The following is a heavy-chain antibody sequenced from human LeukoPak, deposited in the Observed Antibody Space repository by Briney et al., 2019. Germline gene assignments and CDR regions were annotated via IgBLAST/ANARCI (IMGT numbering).Heavy chain of an antibody. V-gene: IGHV4-61*10. CDR2: INHSGST. J-gene: IGHJ4*02. D-gene: IGHD5-18*01. CDR1: GDSISSGSYY. CDR3: ARVFVDSEDY. Sequence: PSETLSLTCTVSGDSISSGSYYWSWIRQPAGKGLEWIGEINHSGSTNYNPSLKSRATISVDTSKNQFSLKLSSVTAADTAVYYCARVFVDSEDYWGQGTLVTVSS.